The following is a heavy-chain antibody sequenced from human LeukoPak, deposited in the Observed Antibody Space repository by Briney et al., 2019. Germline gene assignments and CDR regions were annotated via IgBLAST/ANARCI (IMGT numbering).Heavy chain of an antibody. Sequence: GGSLRLSCAGSGFTFSSYAMNWVRQAPGKGLEWVSGISGSGGSTYYADSVKGRFTISRDNSKNTLYLQMNSLRAEDAAIYYCAKDRIWSGYSKYYFDCWAQGTLVTVSS. J-gene: IGHJ4*02. CDR2: ISGSGGST. V-gene: IGHV3-23*01. D-gene: IGHD3-3*01. CDR3: AKDRIWSGYSKYYFDC. CDR1: GFTFSSYA.